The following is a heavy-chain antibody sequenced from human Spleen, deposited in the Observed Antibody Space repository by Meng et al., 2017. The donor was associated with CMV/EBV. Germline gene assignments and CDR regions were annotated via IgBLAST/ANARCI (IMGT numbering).Heavy chain of an antibody. CDR3: ARDSSTSGYGAFDI. CDR2: VSYTGKT. Sequence: SETLSLTCAVSGGSISSSSYHWAWIRQSPGGGLEWIGSVSYTGKTYYNPSVQSRVTISVGTSKKEFSLKLRSVTAADTAVYYCARDSSTSGYGAFDIWGDGTKVTVSS. V-gene: IGHV4-39*07. J-gene: IGHJ3*02. D-gene: IGHD2-2*01. CDR1: GGSISSSSYH.